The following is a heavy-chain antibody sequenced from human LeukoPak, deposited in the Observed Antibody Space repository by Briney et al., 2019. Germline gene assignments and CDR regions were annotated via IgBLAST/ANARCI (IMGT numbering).Heavy chain of an antibody. CDR1: GGSLGSGSYY. CDR2: IYYSGST. V-gene: IGHV4-61*01. D-gene: IGHD2-2*01. CDR3: ARATYQLLPRGFDP. J-gene: IGHJ5*02. Sequence: SETLSLTCSVSGGSLGSGSYYWSWIRQPPGKGLEWIGYIYYSGSTNYNPSLKSRVTISVDTSKNQFSLKLSSVTAADTAVYYCARATYQLLPRGFDPWGQGTLVTVSS.